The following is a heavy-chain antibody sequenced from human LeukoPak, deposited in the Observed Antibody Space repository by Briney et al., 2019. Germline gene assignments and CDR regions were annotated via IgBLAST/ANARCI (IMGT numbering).Heavy chain of an antibody. D-gene: IGHD1-26*01. Sequence: GRSLRLSCAASGFTFSSYGMHWVRQAPGKGLEWVAVIPYDGGNKYYADSVKGRFIISRDNSKNTLYVQMNSLRAEDTAVYYCAKDQSIVGATDYYGMDVWGQGTTVIVSS. CDR3: AKDQSIVGATDYYGMDV. J-gene: IGHJ6*02. V-gene: IGHV3-30*18. CDR2: IPYDGGNK. CDR1: GFTFSSYG.